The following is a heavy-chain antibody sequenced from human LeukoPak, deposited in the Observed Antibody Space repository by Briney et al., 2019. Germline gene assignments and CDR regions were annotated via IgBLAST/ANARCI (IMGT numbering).Heavy chain of an antibody. J-gene: IGHJ4*02. CDR1: GGSISSYY. D-gene: IGHD6-13*01. CDR2: IYYRGTT. V-gene: IGHV4-59*08. Sequence: SETLSLTCTVSGGSISSYYWSWIREPPGKGLEWIGYIYYRGTTNYNPSHKTRVTISVDTYKNQFSLRLSSVTAADTAVYYCARLAPYPGVWASDYWGQGTLVTVPS. CDR3: ARLAPYPGVWASDY.